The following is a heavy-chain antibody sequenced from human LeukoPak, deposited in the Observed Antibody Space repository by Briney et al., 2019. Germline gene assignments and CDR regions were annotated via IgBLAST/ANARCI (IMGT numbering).Heavy chain of an antibody. CDR2: ISDSGGST. CDR1: GFTFSSYA. J-gene: IGHJ6*03. D-gene: IGHD3-16*01. Sequence: GGSLRLSCAASGFTFSSYAMSWVRQAPGRGLEWVSAISDSGGSTYYADSVKGRFTISRDNSKNTLYLQMNSLRAEDTAVYYCANALGYNYYIDFWGKGTPVTISS. CDR3: ANALGYNYYIDF. V-gene: IGHV3-23*01.